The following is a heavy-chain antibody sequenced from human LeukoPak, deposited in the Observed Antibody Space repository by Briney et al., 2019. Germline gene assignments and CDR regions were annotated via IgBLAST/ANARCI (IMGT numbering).Heavy chain of an antibody. J-gene: IGHJ6*03. CDR2: INPNSGGT. D-gene: IGHD5-18*01. CDR3: ARGQRGYSYGRSHYYYYYMDV. V-gene: IGHV1-2*02. CDR1: GYTFTGYY. Sequence: ASVKVSCKASGYTFTGYYMHWVRQAPGQGLEWMGWINPNSGGTNYAQKFQGRVTMTRDTSISTAYMELSRLRSDDTAVYYCARGQRGYSYGRSHYYYYYMDVWGKGTTVTVSS.